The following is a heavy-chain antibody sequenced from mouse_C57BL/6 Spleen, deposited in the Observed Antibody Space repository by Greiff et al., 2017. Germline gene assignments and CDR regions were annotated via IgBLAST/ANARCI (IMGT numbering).Heavy chain of an antibody. J-gene: IGHJ4*01. CDR2: IDPSDSYT. D-gene: IGHD2-2*01. CDR3: ARYWGLRRYYYAMDY. Sequence: QVQLQQPGAELVMPGASVKLSCKASGYTFTSYWMHWVKQRPGQGLEWIGEIDPSDSYTNYNQKFKGKSTLTVDKSSSTAYMQLSSLTSEDSAVYYCARYWGLRRYYYAMDYWGQGTSVTVSS. CDR1: GYTFTSYW. V-gene: IGHV1-69*01.